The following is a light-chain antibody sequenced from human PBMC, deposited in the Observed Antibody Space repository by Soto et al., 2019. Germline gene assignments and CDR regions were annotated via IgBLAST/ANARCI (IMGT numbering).Light chain of an antibody. V-gene: IGKV3-15*01. CDR2: GAS. Sequence: EIVMTQSPATLSVSPGERATLSCRASQSVSSNLAWYQQKPGQAPRLLIYGASTRATGIPARFSGSGSGTEFTLTISSLQSEDFAVYYCQQSNNWPFPFGPGTKVDIK. J-gene: IGKJ3*01. CDR1: QSVSSN. CDR3: QQSNNWPFP.